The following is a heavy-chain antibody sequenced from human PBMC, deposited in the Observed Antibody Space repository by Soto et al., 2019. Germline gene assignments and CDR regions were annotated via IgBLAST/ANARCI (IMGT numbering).Heavy chain of an antibody. CDR2: IIPIFGVT. D-gene: IGHD1-1*01. Sequence: QVQLVQSGAEVKKPGSSVKVYCKASGGTFSSYTITWVRQAPGQGLEWLGRIIPIFGVTNYAQKFQDRVTITADRSTTTAYMELSRLRSADTSVYYCVRDWESTTQTWGFGDSWGQGTLVTVSS. CDR3: VRDWESTTQTWGFGDS. CDR1: GGTFSSYT. J-gene: IGHJ4*02. V-gene: IGHV1-69*08.